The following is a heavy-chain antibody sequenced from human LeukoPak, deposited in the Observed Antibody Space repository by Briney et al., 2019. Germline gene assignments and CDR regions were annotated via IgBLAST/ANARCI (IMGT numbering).Heavy chain of an antibody. Sequence: SETLSLTCIVSGGSISSSSYYWGWIRQPPGKGLEGIGSISYSGSTYYNPSLKSRVTISGDTPQNQFSLKLSSVTAADTAVYYCARHRDIVATPYNWFDPWGQGTLVTVSS. CDR2: ISYSGST. J-gene: IGHJ5*02. V-gene: IGHV4-39*01. CDR1: GGSISSSSYY. D-gene: IGHD5-12*01. CDR3: ARHRDIVATPYNWFDP.